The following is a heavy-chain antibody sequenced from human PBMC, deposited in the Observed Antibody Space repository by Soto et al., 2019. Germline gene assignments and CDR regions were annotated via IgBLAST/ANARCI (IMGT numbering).Heavy chain of an antibody. Sequence: QVQLVESGGGVVQPGRSLRLSCAVSGFTFSSYGMHWGRQAPGKGLEWVAVISYDGSNKYYADSVKGRFTISRDNSKNTLHLQMNSLRAEDTAVYYCAKQVTPHSSGWPDAFDIWGQGTMVSVSS. V-gene: IGHV3-30*18. J-gene: IGHJ3*02. CDR1: GFTFSSYG. D-gene: IGHD6-19*01. CDR2: ISYDGSNK. CDR3: AKQVTPHSSGWPDAFDI.